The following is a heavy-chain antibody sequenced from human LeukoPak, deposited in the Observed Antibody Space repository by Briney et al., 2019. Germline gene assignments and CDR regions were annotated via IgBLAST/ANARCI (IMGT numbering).Heavy chain of an antibody. Sequence: PSETLSLTCTGSGGSISGYYWSWIRQPAGKGLEWIGRIYTSGSTNYNPSLKSRVTMSLDTSKNQFSLKLSSVTAADTALYYCARERSSSAYYDAIDYWGQGTLVTVSS. J-gene: IGHJ4*02. CDR1: GGSISGYY. CDR3: ARERSSSAYYDAIDY. D-gene: IGHD3-22*01. CDR2: IYTSGST. V-gene: IGHV4-4*07.